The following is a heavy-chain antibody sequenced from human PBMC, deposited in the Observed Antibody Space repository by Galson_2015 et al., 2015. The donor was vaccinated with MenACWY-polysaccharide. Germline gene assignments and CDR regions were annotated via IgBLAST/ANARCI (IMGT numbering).Heavy chain of an antibody. J-gene: IGHJ4*02. CDR3: ASGGAAAGYLFDS. V-gene: IGHV3-74*01. Sequence: SLRLSCAASGFTFSSRWMHWVRQAPGKGLVWVSSINSDGSTTIYADSVSGQFTISRDNAKNTLCLQMNSLRAEDTAVYYCASGGAAAGYLFDSWGQGVLVTVSS. CDR2: INSDGSTT. CDR1: GFTFSSRW. D-gene: IGHD6-13*01.